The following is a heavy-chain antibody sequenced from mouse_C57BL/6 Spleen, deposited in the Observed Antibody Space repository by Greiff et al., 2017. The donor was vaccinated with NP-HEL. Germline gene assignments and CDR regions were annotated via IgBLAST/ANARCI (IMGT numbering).Heavy chain of an antibody. V-gene: IGHV1-59*01. J-gene: IGHJ2*01. CDR3: ARWGITTAEYLDY. CDR2: IDPSDSYT. D-gene: IGHD1-1*01. CDR1: GYTFTSYW. Sequence: QVQLQQPGAELVTPGTSVKLSCKASGYTFTSYWMHWVKQRPGQGLAWIGVIDPSDSYTNYNQKFKGKATLTVDTSSSTAYMQLSSRTSEDSAVYYCARWGITTAEYLDYWGQGTTLTVSS.